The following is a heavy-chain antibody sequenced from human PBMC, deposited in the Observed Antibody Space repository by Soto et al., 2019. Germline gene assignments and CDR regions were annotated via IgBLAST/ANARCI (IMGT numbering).Heavy chain of an antibody. CDR3: ARAVATGAEY. CDR2: IKQDGTET. D-gene: IGHD6-19*01. J-gene: IGHJ4*02. Sequence: GGSLRLSCAASGFTISTYWMSWVRQAPGKGLEWVAHIKQDGTETYYVDSVEGRFTISRDNAKNLLYLQMNSLRAEDTAVFYCARAVATGAEYWGQGTLVTVSS. V-gene: IGHV3-7*03. CDR1: GFTISTYW.